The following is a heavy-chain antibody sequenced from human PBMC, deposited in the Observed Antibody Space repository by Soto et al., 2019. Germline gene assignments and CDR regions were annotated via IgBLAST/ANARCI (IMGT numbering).Heavy chain of an antibody. CDR2: IYYSGST. V-gene: IGHV4-31*03. Sequence: QVQLQESGPGLVKPSQTLSLTCTVSGGSISSGGYYWSWIRQHPGKGLEWIGYIYYSGSTYYNPSLKSRVTISVDTSKNQFALKLSSVTAADTAVYYCARDPTGGRDHWYFDLWGRGTLVTVSS. CDR3: ARDPTGGRDHWYFDL. D-gene: IGHD3-10*01. CDR1: GGSISSGGYY. J-gene: IGHJ2*01.